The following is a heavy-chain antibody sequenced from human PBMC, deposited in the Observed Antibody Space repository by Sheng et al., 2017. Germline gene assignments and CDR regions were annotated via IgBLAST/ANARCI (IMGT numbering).Heavy chain of an antibody. V-gene: IGHV4-38-2*02. Sequence: QVQLQESGPGLVKPSETLSLTCAVSGYSISSGYYWGWIRQPPGKGLEWIGSIYHSGSTYYNPSLKSRVTISVDTSKNQFSLKLSSVTAADTAVYYCARDRGPIRGDWFDPWGQGTLVTVSS. CDR3: ARDRGPIRGDWFDP. J-gene: IGHJ5*02. CDR1: GYSISSGYY. D-gene: IGHD3-16*01. CDR2: IYHSGST.